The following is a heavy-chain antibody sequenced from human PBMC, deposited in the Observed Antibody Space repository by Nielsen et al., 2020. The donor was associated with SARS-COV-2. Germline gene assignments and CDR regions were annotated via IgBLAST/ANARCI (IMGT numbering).Heavy chain of an antibody. CDR3: ARTYGDYDNHWYFDL. Sequence: ASVKVSCKASGYTFTGYYMHWVRQAPGQGLEWMGWINPNSGGTNYAQKFQGRVTMTRDTSISTAYMELSRLRSDDTAVYYCARTYGDYDNHWYFDLWGRGTLVTVSS. J-gene: IGHJ2*01. D-gene: IGHD4-17*01. CDR1: GYTFTGYY. CDR2: INPNSGGT. V-gene: IGHV1-2*02.